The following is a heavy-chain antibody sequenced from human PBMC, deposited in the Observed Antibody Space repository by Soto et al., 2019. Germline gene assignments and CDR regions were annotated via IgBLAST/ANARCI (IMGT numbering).Heavy chain of an antibody. Sequence: EVQLVESGGAIVQPGGYLRLSCAASGFTFSSYWMHWVRQAPGKGLGWVSRINSDGTSTSYADSVKGRFTISRDNAKNTLYLQMNSLRAEDTAVYYCARDDYSNHFFNYWGQGTLVTVSS. CDR1: GFTFSSYW. CDR2: INSDGTST. V-gene: IGHV3-74*01. CDR3: ARDDYSNHFFNY. D-gene: IGHD4-4*01. J-gene: IGHJ4*02.